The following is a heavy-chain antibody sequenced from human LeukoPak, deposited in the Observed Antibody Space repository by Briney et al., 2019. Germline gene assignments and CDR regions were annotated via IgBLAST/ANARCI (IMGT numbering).Heavy chain of an antibody. V-gene: IGHV3-74*01. CDR3: ARAGVGYDSSGYYFH. CDR1: GFTISSYW. Sequence: GGSLRLSCAASGFTISSYWMHWVRQAPGKGLVWVSRINSDGSSTSYADSVKGRFTISRDNAKNTLYLQMNSLRAEDTAVYYCARAGVGYDSSGYYFHWGQGTLVTVSS. J-gene: IGHJ4*02. CDR2: INSDGSST. D-gene: IGHD3-22*01.